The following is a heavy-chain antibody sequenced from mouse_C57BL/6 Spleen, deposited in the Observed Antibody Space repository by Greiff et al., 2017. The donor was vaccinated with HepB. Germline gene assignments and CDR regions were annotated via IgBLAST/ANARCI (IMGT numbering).Heavy chain of an antibody. J-gene: IGHJ2*01. CDR2: IDPENGDT. CDR1: GFNIKDDY. CDR3: TTGYYPY. D-gene: IGHD2-3*01. V-gene: IGHV14-4*01. Sequence: EVKLQQSGAELVRPGASVKLSCTASGFNIKDDYMHWVKQRPEQGLEWIGWIDPENGDTEYASKFQGKATITADTSSNTAYLQLSSLTSEDTAVYYCTTGYYPYWGQGTTLTVSS.